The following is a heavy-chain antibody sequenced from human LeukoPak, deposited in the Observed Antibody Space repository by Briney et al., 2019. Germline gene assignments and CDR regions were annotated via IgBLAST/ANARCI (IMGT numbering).Heavy chain of an antibody. Sequence: GGSLRLSCAASGFTFSSYGMHWVRQAPGKGLEWVAVISYDGSNKYYADSVKGRFTISRDNSKNTLYLQMNSLRAEDTAVYYCAKDVHSSGWSFYYYYGIDVWGQGTMVTVSS. D-gene: IGHD6-19*01. CDR3: AKDVHSSGWSFYYYYGIDV. J-gene: IGHJ6*02. CDR1: GFTFSSYG. CDR2: ISYDGSNK. V-gene: IGHV3-30*18.